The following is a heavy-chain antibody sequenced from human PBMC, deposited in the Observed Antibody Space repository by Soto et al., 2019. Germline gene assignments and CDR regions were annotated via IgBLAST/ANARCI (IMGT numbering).Heavy chain of an antibody. Sequence: EVQLLESGGGLVQPGGSLRLSCAASGFTFSSYAMVWVRQAPGKGLEWVSVISARGGSLYFADSVKGRFTISRDNSKNVLSLEMTSLRAEDKATYFCAKGSIDYSASVDNWGQGTLVVVSS. J-gene: IGHJ4*02. CDR3: AKGSIDYSASVDN. CDR1: GFTFSSYA. CDR2: ISARGGSL. D-gene: IGHD1-26*01. V-gene: IGHV3-23*01.